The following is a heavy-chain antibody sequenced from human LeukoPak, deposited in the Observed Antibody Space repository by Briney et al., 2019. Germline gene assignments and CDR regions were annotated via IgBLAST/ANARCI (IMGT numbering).Heavy chain of an antibody. CDR2: IYHSGST. V-gene: IGHV4-38-2*02. CDR3: ARDRRLDIVVVPAADFDY. CDR1: GYSISSGYY. D-gene: IGHD2-2*03. J-gene: IGHJ4*02. Sequence: WETLSLTCTVSGYSISSGYYWGWIRQPPGKGLEWIGSIYHSGSTYYNPSLKSRVTISVDTSKNQFSLKLSSVTAADTAVYYCARDRRLDIVVVPAADFDYWGQGTLVTVSS.